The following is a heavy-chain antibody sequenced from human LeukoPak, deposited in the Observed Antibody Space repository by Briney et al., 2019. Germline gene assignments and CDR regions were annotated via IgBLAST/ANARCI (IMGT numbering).Heavy chain of an antibody. CDR2: ISGSGGST. Sequence: PGGSLRLSCAACGFTFSTYAMTWVRQGAGKGLEWVSAISGSGGSTYYADSVEGRFTISRDNSKNTLDLQMNSLRAEDTAVYYCAKSISIDYNWFDRWGQGTLVIVSS. CDR1: GFTFSTYA. J-gene: IGHJ5*02. V-gene: IGHV3-23*01. D-gene: IGHD3-10*01. CDR3: AKSISIDYNWFDR.